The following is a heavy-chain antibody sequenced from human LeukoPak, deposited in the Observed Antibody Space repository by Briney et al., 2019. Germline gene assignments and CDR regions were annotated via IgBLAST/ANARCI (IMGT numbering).Heavy chain of an antibody. Sequence: GGSLRLSCAASGFTFSSYSMNWVRQAPGKGLEWVSSISSNSRYTYYADSVKGRFTISRDNAKSSLYLQMNSLRAEDTAVYYCARPRRDGYNPFDYWGQGTLVIVSS. J-gene: IGHJ4*02. V-gene: IGHV3-21*01. CDR3: ARPRRDGYNPFDY. CDR2: ISSNSRYT. D-gene: IGHD5-24*01. CDR1: GFTFSSYS.